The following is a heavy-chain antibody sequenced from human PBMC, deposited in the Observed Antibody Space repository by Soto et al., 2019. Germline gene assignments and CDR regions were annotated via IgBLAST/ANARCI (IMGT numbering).Heavy chain of an antibody. D-gene: IGHD3-10*01. Sequence: EVHLLESGGALVQPGGSLRLSCVASGFTFGSYAMNWVRQAPGKGLEWVSAISGRGDTTYYADSVKGRFTISRDNSQNMLFLQMNSLRAEDTAVYYCAKDRGVIAFWGQGTLFTVSS. V-gene: IGHV3-23*01. J-gene: IGHJ4*02. CDR1: GFTFGSYA. CDR2: ISGRGDTT. CDR3: AKDRGVIAF.